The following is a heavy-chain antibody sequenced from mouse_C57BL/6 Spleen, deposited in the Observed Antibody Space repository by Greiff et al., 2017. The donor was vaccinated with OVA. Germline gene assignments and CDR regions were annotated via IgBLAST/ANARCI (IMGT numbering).Heavy chain of an antibody. D-gene: IGHD3-2*02. V-gene: IGHV1-59*01. CDR3: ARRAAQAWFAY. J-gene: IGHJ3*01. Sequence: QVQLQQPGAELVRPGTSVKLSCKASGYTFTSYWMHWVKQRPGQGLEWIGVIDPSDSYTNYHQKFKGKATLTVDTTSSTAYMQLSSLTSEDSAVYYCARRAAQAWFAYWGQGTLVTVSA. CDR2: IDPSDSYT. CDR1: GYTFTSYW.